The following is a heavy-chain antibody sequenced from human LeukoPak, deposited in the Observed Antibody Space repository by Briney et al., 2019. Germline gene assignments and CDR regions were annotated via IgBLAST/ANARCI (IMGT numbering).Heavy chain of an antibody. CDR1: GGSISSYY. V-gene: IGHV4-59*08. J-gene: IGHJ6*02. D-gene: IGHD2-2*01. Sequence: PSETPSLTCTVSGGSISSYYWTWIRQPPGQGLEWIGYIYHNGSTNYNPSLKSRVTISVDPSKTHFSLRLTSVTAADAALYYCARHPLQHTYFFYYGMDVWGQGTTVTVSS. CDR2: IYHNGST. CDR3: ARHPLQHTYFFYYGMDV.